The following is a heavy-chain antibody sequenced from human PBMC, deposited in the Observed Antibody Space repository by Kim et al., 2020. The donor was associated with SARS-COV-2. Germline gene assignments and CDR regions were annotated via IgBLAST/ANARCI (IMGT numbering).Heavy chain of an antibody. V-gene: IGHV3-74*01. CDR1: GFTFSTYW. D-gene: IGHD3-22*01. CDR3: ATAGNYRFDY. J-gene: IGHJ4*02. Sequence: GGSLRLSCAASGFTFSTYWMHWVRQAPGKGLEWVSRTNADGSSTNYADSLKGRFTISRDNAKNTLYLQMNSLRADDTAVYYCATAGNYRFDYWGQGTLVT. CDR2: TNADGSST.